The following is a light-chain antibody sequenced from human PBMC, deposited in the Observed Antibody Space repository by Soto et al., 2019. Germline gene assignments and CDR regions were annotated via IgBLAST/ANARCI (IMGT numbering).Light chain of an antibody. CDR3: SSYAGSNTVV. Sequence: QSALTQPPSASGSPGQSVTISCTGTSSDIGAYNSVSWYQQLPGKAPKLMIYEVNKRPSGVPDRFSGSGSGNTASLTVSGLQAEDEADYYCSSYAGSNTVVFGGGTKLIVL. V-gene: IGLV2-8*01. CDR1: SSDIGAYNS. J-gene: IGLJ2*01. CDR2: EVN.